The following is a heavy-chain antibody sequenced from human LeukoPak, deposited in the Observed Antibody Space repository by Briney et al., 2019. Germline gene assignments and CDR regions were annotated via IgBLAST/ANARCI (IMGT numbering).Heavy chain of an antibody. D-gene: IGHD6-13*01. Sequence: SETLSLTCTVSGGSISSSSYYWGWIRQRPGKGLEWIGSIYYSGSTYYNPSLKSRVTISVDTSKNQFSLKLSSVTAADTAVYYCARFIPCGAAAGFDYWGQGTLVTVSS. CDR2: IYYSGST. CDR3: ARFIPCGAAAGFDY. V-gene: IGHV4-39*01. CDR1: GGSISSSSYY. J-gene: IGHJ4*02.